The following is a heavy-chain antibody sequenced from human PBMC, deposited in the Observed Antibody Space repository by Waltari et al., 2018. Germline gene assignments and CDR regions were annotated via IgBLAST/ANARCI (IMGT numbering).Heavy chain of an antibody. CDR2: IIPIFGRA. V-gene: IGHV1-69*01. J-gene: IGHJ4*02. CDR3: ARERPDLYSSSYLDY. Sequence: QVQLVQSGAEVKKPGSSVKVSCKASGGTFSSYAISWVRQAPGQGLEWMGWIIPIFGRANYAQKFQGRVTITADESTSTAYMELSSLRSEDTAVYYCARERPDLYSSSYLDYWGQGTLVIVSS. D-gene: IGHD6-6*01. CDR1: GGTFSSYA.